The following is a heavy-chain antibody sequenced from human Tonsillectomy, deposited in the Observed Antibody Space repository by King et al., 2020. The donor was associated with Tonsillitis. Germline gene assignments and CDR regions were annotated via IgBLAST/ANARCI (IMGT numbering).Heavy chain of an antibody. Sequence: VQLVESGGGLVQPGGSLRLSCAASGFTFSSYSMHWVRQAPGKGLEWVSYISSSSSTIYYADSVKGRFTISSDNAKNSLYLQVNSLRAEDTAVYYCARSNGIDVWGQGTTVTVSS. V-gene: IGHV3-48*01. CDR3: ARSNGIDV. CDR1: GFTFSSYS. J-gene: IGHJ6*02. CDR2: ISSSSSTI.